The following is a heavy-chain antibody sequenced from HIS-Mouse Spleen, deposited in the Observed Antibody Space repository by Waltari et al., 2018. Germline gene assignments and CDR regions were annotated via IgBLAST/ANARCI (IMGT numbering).Heavy chain of an antibody. J-gene: IGHJ3*02. D-gene: IGHD7-27*01. CDR3: ARESGDHDAFDI. Sequence: QVQLVQSGAEVKKPGASVKVSCKAAGYTFTGYYMHWVRQAPGQGLEGMGWINPNSGGTNNAQKFQGRVTMARDTSISTAYMELSRLGSDDTAVYYCARESGDHDAFDIWGQGTMVTVSS. V-gene: IGHV1-2*02. CDR2: INPNSGGT. CDR1: GYTFTGYY.